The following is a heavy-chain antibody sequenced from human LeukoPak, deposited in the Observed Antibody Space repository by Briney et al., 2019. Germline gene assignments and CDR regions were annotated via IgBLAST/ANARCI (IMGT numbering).Heavy chain of an antibody. V-gene: IGHV1-46*01. CDR3: ARNDIVVVPASWFDP. D-gene: IGHD2-2*01. J-gene: IGHJ5*02. CDR1: GYTFIHNW. CDR2: INPTGTTT. Sequence: ASVKVSCKASGYTFIHNWMHWVRQAPGQGLEWVGLINPTGTTTLYAQKFQGRVTLTRDMSTSTDYMELRSLKSDDTAVYYCARNDIVVVPASWFDPWGQGTLVTVSS.